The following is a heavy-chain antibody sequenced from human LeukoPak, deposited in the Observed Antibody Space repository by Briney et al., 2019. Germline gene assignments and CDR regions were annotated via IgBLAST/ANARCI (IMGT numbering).Heavy chain of an antibody. V-gene: IGHV5-51*01. CDR3: ARLLGYCSGGSCYADY. D-gene: IGHD2-15*01. J-gene: IGHJ4*02. CDR2: IYPGDSDT. CDR1: GYSFTSYW. Sequence: GESLKISCKGSGYSFTSYWIGWVRQMPGKGLEWMGIIYPGDSDTRYSPSFQGQVTISADRSISTAYLQWSSLKASDTAMYYCARLLGYCSGGSCYADYWGQGTLVTVSS.